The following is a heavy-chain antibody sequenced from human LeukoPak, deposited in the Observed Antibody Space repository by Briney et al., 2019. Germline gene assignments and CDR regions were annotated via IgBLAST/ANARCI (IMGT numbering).Heavy chain of an antibody. Sequence: SETLSLTCVVYGGSFSDYYWSWIRQPPGKGLEWIGEINHRGITNYNPSLKSRVTMSVDTSKNQFSLKLSSVTAADTAVYYCARCCSSSVGYYYGMDVWGQGTTVTVSS. J-gene: IGHJ6*02. D-gene: IGHD2-2*01. CDR1: GGSFSDYY. CDR3: ARCCSSSVGYYYGMDV. V-gene: IGHV4-34*01. CDR2: INHRGIT.